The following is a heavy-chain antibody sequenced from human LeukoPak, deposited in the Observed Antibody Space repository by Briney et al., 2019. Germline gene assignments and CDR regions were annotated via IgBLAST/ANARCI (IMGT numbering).Heavy chain of an antibody. CDR1: GFTFSSYW. Sequence: GGSLRLSCAGSGFTFSSYWMCWVRQAPGKGLEWVSRINSDGSSTRSADSVKGRFTISRDNAKNTLYLQMNSLRAEDTAVYYCARPGGSGSNWHFDNWGQGTLVTVSS. CDR3: ARPGGSGSNWHFDN. J-gene: IGHJ4*02. V-gene: IGHV3-74*01. CDR2: INSDGSST. D-gene: IGHD1-26*01.